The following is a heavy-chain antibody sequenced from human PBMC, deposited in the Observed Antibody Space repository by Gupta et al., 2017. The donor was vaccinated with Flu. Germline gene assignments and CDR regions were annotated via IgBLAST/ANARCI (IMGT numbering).Heavy chain of an antibody. D-gene: IGHD2-2*01. J-gene: IGHJ4*02. Sequence: VQLVESGGGLFKPAGSLSLSCADSGFPLNTHSINWGRQTPGKGLEWVPSIGSANPYINYTDSMKGRFTISRDNAKNALFLQMNSLIAEDTAGYYCARVTSKGRVPLDLWGQGTLVTGSS. CDR2: IGSANPYI. CDR3: ARVTSKGRVPLDL. CDR1: GFPLNTHS. V-gene: IGHV3-21*01.